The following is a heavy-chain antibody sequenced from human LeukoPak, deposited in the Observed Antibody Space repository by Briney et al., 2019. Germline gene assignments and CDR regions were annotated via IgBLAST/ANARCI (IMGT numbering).Heavy chain of an antibody. CDR3: ARETIQLCQDY. CDR2: MNPNSGNT. CDR1: GYTFTSYD. Sequence: ASVKVSCKASGYTFTSYDINWVRQATGQGLEWMGWMNPNSGNTGYAQKLQGRVTMTTDTSTSTAYMELRSLRSDDTAVYYCARETIQLCQDYWGQGTLVTVSS. J-gene: IGHJ4*02. D-gene: IGHD5-18*01. V-gene: IGHV1-8*01.